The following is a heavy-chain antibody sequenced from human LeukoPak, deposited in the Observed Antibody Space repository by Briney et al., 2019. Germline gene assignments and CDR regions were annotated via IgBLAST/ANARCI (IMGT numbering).Heavy chain of an antibody. J-gene: IGHJ4*02. V-gene: IGHV3-23*01. CDR2: ISGSGGST. CDR1: GFTFSSYA. D-gene: IGHD3-10*01. CDR3: AKDLYYGSGSYYKKDDY. Sequence: GSLRLSCAASGFTFSSYAMSWVRQAPGKGLEWVSAISGSGGSTYYADSVKGRFTISRDNSKNTLYLQMNSLRAEDTAVYYCAKDLYYGSGSYYKKDDYWGQGTLVTVSS.